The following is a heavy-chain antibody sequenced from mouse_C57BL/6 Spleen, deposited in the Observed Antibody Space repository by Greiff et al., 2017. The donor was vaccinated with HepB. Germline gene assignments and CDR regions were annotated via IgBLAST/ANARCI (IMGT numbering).Heavy chain of an antibody. CDR3: ARHHYDGCFDV. V-gene: IGHV5-12*01. CDR1: GFTFSDYY. D-gene: IGHD1-2*01. J-gene: IGHJ1*03. CDR2: ISNGGGST. Sequence: DVKLVESGGGLVQPGGSLKLSCAASGFTFSDYYMYWVRQTPEKRLEWVAYISNGGGSTYYPDTVKGRFTISRDNAKNTLYLQMSRLKSEDTAMYYCARHHYDGCFDVWGTGTTVTVSS.